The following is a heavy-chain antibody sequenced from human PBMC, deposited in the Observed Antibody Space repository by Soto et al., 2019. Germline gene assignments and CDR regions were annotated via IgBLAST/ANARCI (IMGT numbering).Heavy chain of an antibody. V-gene: IGHV3-15*01. CDR3: TTDPPGGWLAFDY. Sequence: EVQLVESGGGLVKPGGSLRLSCAASGFTFSNAWMSWVRQAPGKGLEWVGRIKSKTDGGTTDYAAPVKGRFTISRDDSKNTLYLQMNSLKTEDTAVYYCTTDPPGGWLAFDYWGQGTLVTVSS. D-gene: IGHD6-19*01. J-gene: IGHJ4*02. CDR2: IKSKTDGGTT. CDR1: GFTFSNAW.